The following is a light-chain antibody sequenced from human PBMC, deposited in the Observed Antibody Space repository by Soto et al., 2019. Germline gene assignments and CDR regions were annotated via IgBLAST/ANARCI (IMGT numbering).Light chain of an antibody. V-gene: IGKV1-39*01. CDR3: QQGYSTTPIT. J-gene: IGKJ5*01. CDR2: KAS. CDR1: QSISSY. Sequence: DIQMPQSPSSLSASVGDIVTITCRASQSISSYLNWYQQKPGKAPKLLIYKASTLKSGVPSRFSGSGSGTEFTLSISSLQPEDFATYYCQQGYSTTPITFGQGTRLEI.